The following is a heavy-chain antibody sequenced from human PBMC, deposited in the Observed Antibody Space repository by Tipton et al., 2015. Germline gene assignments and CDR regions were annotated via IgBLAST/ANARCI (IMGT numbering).Heavy chain of an antibody. CDR3: ARSGGYGWDH. Sequence: SLRLSCAASGFTFGVYAMTWVRQAPGKGLEWISYISNSGNTIYYADSVKGRFSISRDDAKTSLYLQMNSLRADDTAVYYCARSGGYGWDHWGQGTLVTVSS. J-gene: IGHJ4*02. CDR2: ISNSGNTI. V-gene: IGHV3-11*01. CDR1: GFTFGVYA. D-gene: IGHD5-12*01.